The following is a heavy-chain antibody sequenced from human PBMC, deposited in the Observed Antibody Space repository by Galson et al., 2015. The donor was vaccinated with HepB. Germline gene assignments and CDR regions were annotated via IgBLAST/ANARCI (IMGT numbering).Heavy chain of an antibody. CDR2: INPNSGGT. D-gene: IGHD6-13*01. CDR1: GYTFTGYY. V-gene: IGHV1-2*04. J-gene: IGHJ4*02. Sequence: SVKVSCKASGYTFTGYYMLWVRQAPGQGLEWMGWINPNSGGTNYAQKFQGWVTMTRDTSISTAYMELSRLRSDDTAVYYCARSLRGSSWSSGVDYWGQGTLVTVSS. CDR3: ARSLRGSSWSSGVDY.